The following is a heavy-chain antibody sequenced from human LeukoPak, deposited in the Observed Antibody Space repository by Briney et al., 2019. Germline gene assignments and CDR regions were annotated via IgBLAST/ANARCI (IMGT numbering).Heavy chain of an antibody. CDR2: IYSSGST. CDR1: SGSISSGGYY. J-gene: IGHJ4*02. CDR3: ARTWDLLGWFDF. D-gene: IGHD1-26*01. Sequence: SETLSLTCTVSSGSISSGGYYWSWIRQHPGKGLEWIGYIYSSGSTNYNPSLKSRVTISVDMSKNQFSLKLRSVTAADTAVYYCARTWDLLGWFDFWGQGALVTVSS. V-gene: IGHV4-61*08.